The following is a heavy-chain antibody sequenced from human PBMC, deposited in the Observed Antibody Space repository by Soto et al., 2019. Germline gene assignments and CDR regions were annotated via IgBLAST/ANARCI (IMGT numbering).Heavy chain of an antibody. CDR2: IHHSGAT. Sequence: QVQLQESGPGLVQPSGTLSLTCAVSGDSITGDEWWSWVRQPPGKGLEWIGEIHHSGATNYNPSLKXXVXIXXDKSKHRFSLTLTSVTAADPAMFSCAPQGFYRMGVWGRGTTVTVSS. J-gene: IGHJ6*02. CDR1: GDSITGDEW. V-gene: IGHV4-4*02. CDR3: APQGFYRMGV.